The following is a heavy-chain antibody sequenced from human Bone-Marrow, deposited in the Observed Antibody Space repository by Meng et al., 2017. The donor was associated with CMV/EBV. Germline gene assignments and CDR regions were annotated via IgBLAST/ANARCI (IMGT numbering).Heavy chain of an antibody. V-gene: IGHV3-49*04. J-gene: IGHJ4*02. D-gene: IGHD1-26*01. CDR3: TRDGIPDY. Sequence: GESLKISCTASGFTFGDYAMSWVRQAPGKGLEWVGFIRSKAYGGTTEYAASVKGRFTISRDDSKSIAYLQMNSLKTEDTAVYYCTRDGIPDYWGQGTLATVSS. CDR2: IRSKAYGGTT. CDR1: GFTFGDYA.